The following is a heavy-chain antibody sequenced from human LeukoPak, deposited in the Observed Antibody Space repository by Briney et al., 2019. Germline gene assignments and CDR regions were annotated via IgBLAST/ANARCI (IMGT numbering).Heavy chain of an antibody. CDR3: ARDWNYVSPVDY. V-gene: IGHV3-7*01. J-gene: IGHJ4*02. CDR2: IKQDGSEK. CDR1: GFTFSSYW. D-gene: IGHD1-7*01. Sequence: GGSLRLSCAASGFTFSSYWMSWVRQAPGKGLEWVANIKQDGSEKYYVDSVKGRFTISRDNAKNSLYLQMNSLRAEDSAVYYCARDWNYVSPVDYWGQGTLVTVAS.